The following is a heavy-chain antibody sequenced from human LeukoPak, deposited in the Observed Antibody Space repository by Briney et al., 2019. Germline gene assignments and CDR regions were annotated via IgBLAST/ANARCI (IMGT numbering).Heavy chain of an antibody. Sequence: SVKVSCKASGYTFTSYGISWVRQAPGQGLEWMGRIIPILGIANYAQKFQGRVTITADKSTSTAYMELSSLRSEDTAVYYCATVALIYYYYGMDVWGQGTTVTVSS. V-gene: IGHV1-69*04. CDR2: IIPILGIA. CDR1: GYTFTSYG. D-gene: IGHD3-22*01. J-gene: IGHJ6*02. CDR3: ATVALIYYYYGMDV.